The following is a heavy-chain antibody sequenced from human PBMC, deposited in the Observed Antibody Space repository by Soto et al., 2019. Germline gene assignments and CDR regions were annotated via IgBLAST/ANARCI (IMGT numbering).Heavy chain of an antibody. D-gene: IGHD7-27*01. V-gene: IGHV3-33*01. CDR2: IWYDGSNK. CDR1: GFTFSSYG. Sequence: QVQLVESGGGVVQPGRSLRLSCAASGFTFSSYGMHWVRQAPGKGLEWVAVIWYDGSNKYYADSVKGRFTISSDNSKNTLYLPMNSLRAEDTAVYYCAREATGGWFDPWGQGTLVTVSS. CDR3: AREATGGWFDP. J-gene: IGHJ5*02.